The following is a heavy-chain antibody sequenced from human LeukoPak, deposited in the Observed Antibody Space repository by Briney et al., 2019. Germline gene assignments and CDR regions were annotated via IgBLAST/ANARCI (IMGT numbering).Heavy chain of an antibody. V-gene: IGHV3-33*01. J-gene: IGHJ6*04. CDR1: GFTFSSYG. CDR3: ARDMRAMVQGVIVYYGMDV. CDR2: IWYDGSNK. Sequence: PGRSLRLSCAASGFTFSSYGMHWVRQAPGKGLEWVAVIWYDGSNKYYADSVKGRFTISRDNSKNTLYLQMNSLRAEDTAVYYCARDMRAMVQGVIVYYGMDVWGKGTTVTVSS. D-gene: IGHD3-10*01.